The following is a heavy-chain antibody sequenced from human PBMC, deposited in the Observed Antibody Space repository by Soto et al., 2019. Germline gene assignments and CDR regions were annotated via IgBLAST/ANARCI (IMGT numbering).Heavy chain of an antibody. CDR3: AQDPSTGYADR. Sequence: GGSLRLSCATSGFTFSSFTMNWVRQAPGKGLEWVSSISSSSSYIYYANSMTGRLTISRDNSKNTLYLQMYSLRDEETAVYYCAQDPSTGYADRWGKGTLLTVSS. CDR1: GFTFSSFT. D-gene: IGHD3-9*01. J-gene: IGHJ4*02. V-gene: IGHV3-21*04. CDR2: ISSSSSYI.